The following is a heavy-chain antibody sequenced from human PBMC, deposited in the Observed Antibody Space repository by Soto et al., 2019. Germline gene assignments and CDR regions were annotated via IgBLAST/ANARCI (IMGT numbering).Heavy chain of an antibody. D-gene: IGHD3-3*01. CDR1: GYTFTSYG. CDR2: ISAYNGNT. CDR3: ARKDQTYDFGSGYYLEYYYGMDV. J-gene: IGHJ6*02. Sequence: ASVKVSCKASGYTFTSYGIRWVRQAPGQGLEWMGWISAYNGNTNYAQKLPGRVTMTTDTPTSTAYMQLRSLRSDDTAVYYCARKDQTYDFGSGYYLEYYYGMDVWGQGTTVTVSS. V-gene: IGHV1-18*04.